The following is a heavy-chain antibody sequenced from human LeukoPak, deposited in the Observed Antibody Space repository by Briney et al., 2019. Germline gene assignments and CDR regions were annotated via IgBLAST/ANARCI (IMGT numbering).Heavy chain of an antibody. J-gene: IGHJ4*02. Sequence: GGSLRLSCAASGFTFSVYAMHWVRQAPGKGLEWVASISYDGSNKYYADSVKGRFTMSRDNSKNTLFLQMNSLRAEDTAVYYCAKEGRDCFASGRAYRGVPALDYWGQGTLVTVSS. CDR2: ISYDGSNK. V-gene: IGHV3-30*04. CDR1: GFTFSVYA. CDR3: AKEGRDCFASGRAYRGVPALDY. D-gene: IGHD3-10*01.